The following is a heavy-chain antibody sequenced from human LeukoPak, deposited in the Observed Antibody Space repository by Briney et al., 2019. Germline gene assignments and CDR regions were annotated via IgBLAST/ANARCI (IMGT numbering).Heavy chain of an antibody. CDR3: ARVGGSSWYSDY. CDR1: GGSISSSSYY. CDR2: IYYSGST. V-gene: IGHV4-39*07. D-gene: IGHD6-13*01. J-gene: IGHJ4*02. Sequence: PSETLSLTCTVSGGSISSSSYYWGWIRQPPGKGLEWIGSIYYSGSTYYNPSLKSRVTISVDTSKNQFSLKLSSVTAADTAVYYCARVGGSSWYSDYWGQGTLVTVSS.